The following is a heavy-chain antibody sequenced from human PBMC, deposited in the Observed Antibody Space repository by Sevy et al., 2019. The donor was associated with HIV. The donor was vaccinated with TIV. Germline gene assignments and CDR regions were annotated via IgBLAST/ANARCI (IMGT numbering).Heavy chain of an antibody. V-gene: IGHV1-18*04. Sequence: ASVKVSCKVFGYTFTSHGIIWVRQAPGQGLEWMGWISAYNGDTKYAQNLQGRVTMTTDTSTSTAYMELRSLRSDDTAVYFCARAGAFYYDTSGFSNYWGQGTLVTVSS. CDR2: ISAYNGDT. D-gene: IGHD3-22*01. CDR3: ARAGAFYYDTSGFSNY. CDR1: GYTFTSHG. J-gene: IGHJ4*02.